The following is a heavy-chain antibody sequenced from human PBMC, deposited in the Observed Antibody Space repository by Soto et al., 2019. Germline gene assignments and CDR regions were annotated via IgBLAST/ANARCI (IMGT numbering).Heavy chain of an antibody. Sequence: EVQLVESGGGLVKPGGSLRLSCAASGFTFSSYSMNWVRQAPGKGLEWVSSISGSSSYIYYEDSVKGRFTISRDNAKNSLYLQMNSQRAEDTAVYYCARDVGDDYGSSREGDAFDIWGQGTMVTLSS. J-gene: IGHJ3*02. CDR3: ARDVGDDYGSSREGDAFDI. CDR1: GFTFSSYS. D-gene: IGHD3-16*01. V-gene: IGHV3-21*01. CDR2: ISGSSSYI.